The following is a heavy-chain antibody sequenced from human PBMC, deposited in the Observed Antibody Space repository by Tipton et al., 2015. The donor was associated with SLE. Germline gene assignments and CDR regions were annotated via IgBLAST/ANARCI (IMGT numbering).Heavy chain of an antibody. D-gene: IGHD5-12*01. CDR3: ALRWPGTWTTAY. Sequence: QSGAEVKKPGASVKVSCKASDYTFTSYDITWVRQAPGQGLEWMGWVSAYSGNTNSAQNLQGRVIMTTDTSTSTAYMELRSLRSDDTAVYYCALRWPGTWTTAYWGQGTLVTVSS. CDR2: VSAYSGNT. V-gene: IGHV1-18*01. CDR1: DYTFTSYD. J-gene: IGHJ4*02.